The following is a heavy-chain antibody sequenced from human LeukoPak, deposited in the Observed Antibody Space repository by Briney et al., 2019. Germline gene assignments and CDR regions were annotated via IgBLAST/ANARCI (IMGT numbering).Heavy chain of an antibody. V-gene: IGHV4-30-2*01. CDR3: ARDLRFGAFDY. CDR2: IYHSGST. CDR1: GGSISSGGYS. Sequence: SETLSLTCAVSGGSISSGGYSWSWIRQPPGKGLEWIGYIYHSGSTYYNPSLKSRVTISVDRSKNQFSLKLSSVTAADTAVYYCARDLRFGAFDYWGQGTLVTVSS. D-gene: IGHD3-10*01. J-gene: IGHJ4*02.